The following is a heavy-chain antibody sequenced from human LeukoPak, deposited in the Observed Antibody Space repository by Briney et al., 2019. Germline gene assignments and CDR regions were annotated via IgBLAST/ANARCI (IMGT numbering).Heavy chain of an antibody. J-gene: IGHJ4*02. CDR3: AKGKGTSSSSIDW. CDR1: GFTFNTYA. CDR2: IGGSGDST. D-gene: IGHD2/OR15-2a*01. V-gene: IGHV3-23*01. Sequence: GGSLRLSCAASGFTFNTYAMSWVRQAPGKGLDWVSTIGGSGDSTNYADSVKGRFTISRDNSKNMLYLQTPSLRVEDTAVYYCAKGKGTSSSSIDWWGQGTLVTVSS.